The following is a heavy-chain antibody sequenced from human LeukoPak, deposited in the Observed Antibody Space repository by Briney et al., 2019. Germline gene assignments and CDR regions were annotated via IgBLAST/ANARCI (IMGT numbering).Heavy chain of an antibody. D-gene: IGHD2-2*01. CDR3: ARDRCSSTSCYPDY. CDR1: GGSFSGYY. CDR2: INHSGST. V-gene: IGHV4-34*09. Sequence: PSETLSLTCAVYGGSFSGYYWSWIRQPPGKGLEWIGEINHSGSTNYNPSLKSRVTISVDTSKNQFSLKLSSVTAADTAVYYCARDRCSSTSCYPDYWGQGTLVTVSS. J-gene: IGHJ4*02.